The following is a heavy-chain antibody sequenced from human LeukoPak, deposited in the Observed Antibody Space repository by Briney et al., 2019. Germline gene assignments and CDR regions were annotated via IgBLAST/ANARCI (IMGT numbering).Heavy chain of an antibody. Sequence: SVKVSCKASGYIFTNYAISWVRQAPGRGLEWMGGIIPMFGTAKYAQKFQGRVTITADESTSTAYMELRSLRSEDTAVYYCAADRSSGWNGGDYWGQGTLVTVSS. CDR2: IIPMFGTA. CDR3: AADRSSGWNGGDY. V-gene: IGHV1-69*13. CDR1: GYIFTNYA. J-gene: IGHJ4*02. D-gene: IGHD6-19*01.